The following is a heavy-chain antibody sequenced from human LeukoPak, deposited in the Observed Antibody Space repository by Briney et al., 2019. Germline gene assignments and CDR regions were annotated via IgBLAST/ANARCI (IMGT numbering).Heavy chain of an antibody. CDR1: GGSISSYY. J-gene: IGHJ6*02. CDR2: IYYSGST. D-gene: IGHD3-3*01. Sequence: SETLSLTCTVSGGSISSYYWSWIRQPPGKGLEWIGYIYYSGSTNYNPSLKSRVTISVDTSKNQFSLKLSSVTAADTAVYYCARGSHYDFWSGYYVNYYYYYGMDVWGQGATVTVSS. V-gene: IGHV4-59*01. CDR3: ARGSHYDFWSGYYVNYYYYYGMDV.